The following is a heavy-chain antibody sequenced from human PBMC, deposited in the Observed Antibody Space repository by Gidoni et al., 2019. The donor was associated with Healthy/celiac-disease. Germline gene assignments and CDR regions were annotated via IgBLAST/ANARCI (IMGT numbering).Heavy chain of an antibody. CDR1: GFTFSIYG. CDR3: AKDLDIVVVPAAIPPDY. V-gene: IGHV3-30*18. J-gene: IGHJ4*02. Sequence: QVQLVESGGGVVQPGRSLRLSCAASGFTFSIYGMHWVRQAPGKGLEWVAVISYDGSNKYYADSVKGRFTISRDNSKNTLYLQMNSLRAEDTAVYYCAKDLDIVVVPAAIPPDYWGQGTLVTVSS. CDR2: ISYDGSNK. D-gene: IGHD2-2*02.